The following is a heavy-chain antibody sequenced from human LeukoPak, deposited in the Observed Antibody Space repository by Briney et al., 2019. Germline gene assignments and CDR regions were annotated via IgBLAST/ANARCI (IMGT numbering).Heavy chain of an antibody. Sequence: PGGSLRLSCAASGFTFSRNAIHWVRQGPGKGLEWVSYIAHHGSNKYYADSVKGRFTISRDNSKRTLYLQMNSLRADDTAVYYCAKDGSWQCTDWGQGTLVTVSS. J-gene: IGHJ4*02. CDR1: GFTFSRNA. D-gene: IGHD3-10*01. CDR3: AKDGSWQCTD. CDR2: IAHHGSNK. V-gene: IGHV3-30*02.